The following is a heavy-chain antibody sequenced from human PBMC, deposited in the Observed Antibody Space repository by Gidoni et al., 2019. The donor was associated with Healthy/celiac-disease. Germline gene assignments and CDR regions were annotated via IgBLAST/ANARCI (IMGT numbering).Heavy chain of an antibody. CDR2: IYYSGST. CDR3: ARSSSWYLFLDY. V-gene: IGHV4-59*01. Sequence: QVQLQESGPGLVKPSETLSLTCTVSGGSISSYYWSWIRQPPGKGLEWIGYIYYSGSTNYNPSLKSQVTISVDTSKNQFSLKLSSVTAADTAVYYCARSSSWYLFLDYWGQGTLVTVSS. J-gene: IGHJ4*02. D-gene: IGHD6-13*01. CDR1: GGSISSYY.